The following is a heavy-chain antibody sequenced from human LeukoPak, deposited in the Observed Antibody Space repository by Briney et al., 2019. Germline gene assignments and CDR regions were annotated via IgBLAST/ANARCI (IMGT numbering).Heavy chain of an antibody. V-gene: IGHV4-38-2*02. D-gene: IGHD5-12*01. CDR3: ARGSEDIVATIDFDY. CDR2: IYHSGST. J-gene: IGHJ4*02. Sequence: SETLSLTCTVSGYSISSGYYWGWIRQPPGKGLEWIGSIYHSGSTYYNPSLKSRVTISVDTSKNQFSLKLSSVTAADTAVYYCARGSEDIVATIDFDYWGQGTLVTVSS. CDR1: GYSISSGYY.